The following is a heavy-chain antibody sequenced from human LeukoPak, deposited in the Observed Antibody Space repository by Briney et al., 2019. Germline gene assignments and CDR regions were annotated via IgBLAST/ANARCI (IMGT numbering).Heavy chain of an antibody. D-gene: IGHD6-13*01. J-gene: IGHJ5*02. CDR3: ARIRIAAAGWFDP. CDR2: INPNSGGT. Sequence: ASVKVSCKASGYTFTDYYMHWVRQAPGQGLEGMGWINPNSGGTNYAQKFQGRVTMTRDTSISTAYMELSRLRSDDTAVYYCARIRIAAAGWFDPWGQGTLVTVSP. V-gene: IGHV1-2*02. CDR1: GYTFTDYY.